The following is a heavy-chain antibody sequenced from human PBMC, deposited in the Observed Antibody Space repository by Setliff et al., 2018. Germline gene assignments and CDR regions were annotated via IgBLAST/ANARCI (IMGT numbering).Heavy chain of an antibody. CDR1: AFTFKNYW. CDR2: IKGDGS. CDR3: TTDPSATFGGVIGAAFDM. D-gene: IGHD3-16*01. V-gene: IGHV3-7*03. J-gene: IGHJ3*02. Sequence: GGSLRLSCAASAFTFKNYWMSWVRQAPGKGLEWVANIKGDGSEKGRFTISRDDSTNKLYLQMNSLKTEDTAVYYCTTDPSATFGGVIGAAFDMWGQGTMVTVSS.